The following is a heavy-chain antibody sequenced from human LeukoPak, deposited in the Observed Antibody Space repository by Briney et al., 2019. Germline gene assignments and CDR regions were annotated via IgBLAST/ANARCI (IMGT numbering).Heavy chain of an antibody. CDR2: INHSGST. CDR3: ARGPYGSGTLRSRNWFDP. J-gene: IGHJ5*02. D-gene: IGHD3-10*01. V-gene: IGHV4-34*01. Sequence: SETLSLTCAVYGGSFSGYYWSWIRQPPGKGLEWIGEINHSGSTNYNPSLKSRVTISVDTSKNQFSLKLSSVTAADTAVYYCARGPYGSGTLRSRNWFDPCGQGTLVTVSS. CDR1: GGSFSGYY.